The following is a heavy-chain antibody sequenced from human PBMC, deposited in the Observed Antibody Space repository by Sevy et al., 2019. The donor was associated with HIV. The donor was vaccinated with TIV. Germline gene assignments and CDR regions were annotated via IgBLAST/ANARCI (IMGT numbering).Heavy chain of an antibody. CDR2: IYYSGNT. D-gene: IGHD1-1*01. J-gene: IGHJ4*02. V-gene: IGHV4-59*01. CDR3: ARGGPNQQQLGYFDY. Sequence: SETLSLTCTVSGGSISTYYWNWIRQPPGKGLEWIGYIYYSGNTNYNPSLTSRVSMSVDTSKNHFSLKLSPVTAADTAMYYCARGGPNQQQLGYFDYWGQGTLVTVSS. CDR1: GGSISTYY.